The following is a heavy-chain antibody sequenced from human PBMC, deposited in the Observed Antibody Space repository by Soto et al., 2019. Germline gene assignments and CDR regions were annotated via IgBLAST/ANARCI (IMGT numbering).Heavy chain of an antibody. D-gene: IGHD6-19*01. CDR3: ARQRSSSAYYHGLDV. CDR1: GDSVSSNSAV. V-gene: IGHV6-1*01. CDR2: SYYRSKWFN. J-gene: IGHJ6*02. Sequence: QVQLQQSGPGLVKPSQTLSLTCAISGDSVSSNSAVWNWIRQSPSRGLEWLGRSYYRSKWFNDYALSVESRITTNPDTSKNQFSLQRNSVTPEDTAVYYCARQRSSSAYYHGLDVWGQGTTVSVSS.